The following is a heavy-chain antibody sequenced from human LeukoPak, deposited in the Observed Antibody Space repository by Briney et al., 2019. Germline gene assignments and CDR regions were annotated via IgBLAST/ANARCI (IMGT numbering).Heavy chain of an antibody. CDR2: IYSGGST. D-gene: IGHD6-19*01. Sequence: PGGSLRLSCAASGFTFSSYSMNWVRQAPGKGLEWVSVIYSGGSTYYADSVKGRFTISRHNSKNTLYLQMNSLRAEDTAVYYCARDPPSGWGQGTLVTVSS. V-gene: IGHV3-53*04. CDR1: GFTFSSYS. J-gene: IGHJ4*02. CDR3: ARDPPSG.